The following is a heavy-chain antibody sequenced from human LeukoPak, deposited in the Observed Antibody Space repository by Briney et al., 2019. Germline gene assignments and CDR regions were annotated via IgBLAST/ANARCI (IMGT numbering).Heavy chain of an antibody. D-gene: IGHD2-15*01. CDR2: ISPYSGNT. Sequence: GASVKVSCKASGYTFSNYGISWVRQAPGQGLEWMGWISPYSGNTKYAQRLQGRVTMTTDTPTTTAYMELRSLSSDDTAVYFCARGPFCSGGTCYSQYYDYWGQGNLVTVSS. J-gene: IGHJ4*02. V-gene: IGHV1-18*01. CDR1: GYTFSNYG. CDR3: ARGPFCSGGTCYSQYYDY.